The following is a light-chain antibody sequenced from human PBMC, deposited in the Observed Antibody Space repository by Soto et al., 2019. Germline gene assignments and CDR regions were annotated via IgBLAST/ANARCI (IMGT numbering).Light chain of an antibody. CDR1: QSVSTF. J-gene: IGKJ1*01. CDR2: KAS. CDR3: QQYYAYQRT. V-gene: IGKV1-5*03. Sequence: DIQMTQSPSALSASVGDRVTITCRASQSVSTFLAWYQQKPGKAPKLLIYKASSLESGVPSRFSGSGSGTEFTLTINSLQPGDFATYYCQQYYAYQRTFGQGTKVEIK.